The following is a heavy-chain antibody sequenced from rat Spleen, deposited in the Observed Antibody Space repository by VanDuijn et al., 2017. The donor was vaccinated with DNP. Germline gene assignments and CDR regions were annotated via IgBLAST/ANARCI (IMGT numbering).Heavy chain of an antibody. CDR2: INPDGSIT. CDR3: VSGGPGINQGNWFAY. J-gene: IGHJ3*01. V-gene: IGHV5-35*01. CDR1: GFTFSSNW. D-gene: IGHD1-4*01. Sequence: EVQLVESGGGLVQPGSPLKLSCAASGFTFSSNWLNWIRQAPGKGLEGVATINPDGSITYYPDRVKGRFMISKDDVKNTGYLQMNNLRSEDTAMYYCVSGGPGINQGNWFAYWGQGTLVTVSS.